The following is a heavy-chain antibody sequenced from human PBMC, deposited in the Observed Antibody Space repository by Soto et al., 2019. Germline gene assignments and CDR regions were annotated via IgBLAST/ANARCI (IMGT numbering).Heavy chain of an antibody. V-gene: IGHV1-69*14. CDR3: AIDLGSGYDPGDY. CDR2: IIPIFGTT. J-gene: IGHJ4*02. D-gene: IGHD5-12*01. Sequence: QVQLVQSGAEVKKPGSSVKVSCKTSGDIFSGYSISWVRQAPGQGLEWMGGIIPIFGTTNYAQRVPSRVTITADKSTSTVYMELYSLKSEDTAVYYCAIDLGSGYDPGDYWGQGTLVTVSS. CDR1: GDIFSGYS.